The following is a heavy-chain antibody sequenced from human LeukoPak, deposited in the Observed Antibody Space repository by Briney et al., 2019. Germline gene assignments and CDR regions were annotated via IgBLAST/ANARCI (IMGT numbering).Heavy chain of an antibody. CDR3: AKGGRGGRWLRFGIDY. J-gene: IGHJ4*02. CDR2: ISYDGSNK. CDR1: GFTFSSYG. V-gene: IGHV3-30*18. D-gene: IGHD5-24*01. Sequence: GGSLRLSCAASGFTFSSYGMHWVRQAPGKGLEWVAVISYDGSNKYYADSVKGRFTISRDNSKNTLYLQMNSLRAEDTAVYYCAKGGRGGRWLRFGIDYWGQGTLVTVSS.